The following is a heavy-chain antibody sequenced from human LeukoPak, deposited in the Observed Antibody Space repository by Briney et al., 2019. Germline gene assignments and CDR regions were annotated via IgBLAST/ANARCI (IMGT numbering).Heavy chain of an antibody. CDR3: ARVYYYYMDV. CDR2: IYTSGST. Sequence: PSETLSLTCTVSGGSISSYYWSWIRKPPGKGLEWIGYIYTSGSTNYNPSLKSRVTISVDTSKNQFSLKLSSVTAADTAVYYCARVYYYYMDVWGKGTTVTVSS. J-gene: IGHJ6*03. V-gene: IGHV4-4*09. CDR1: GGSISSYY.